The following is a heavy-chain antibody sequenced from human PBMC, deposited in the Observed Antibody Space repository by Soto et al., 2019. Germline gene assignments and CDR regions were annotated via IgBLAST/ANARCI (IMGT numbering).Heavy chain of an antibody. J-gene: IGHJ4*02. CDR2: IMDSGGGA. CDR3: ARDGYCSGGSCYSVPVFDY. Sequence: GGSLRLSCAASGFTFSSCAMGWVRQAPGKGLEWVSDIMDSGGGAYYADSVKGRFTISRDNSKNTLYLQMNSLRAEDTAVYYCARDGYCSGGSCYSVPVFDYWGQGTLVTVSS. D-gene: IGHD2-15*01. V-gene: IGHV3-23*01. CDR1: GFTFSSCA.